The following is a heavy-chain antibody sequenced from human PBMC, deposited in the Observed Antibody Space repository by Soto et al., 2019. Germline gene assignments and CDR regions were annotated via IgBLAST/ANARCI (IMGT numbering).Heavy chain of an antibody. CDR3: ARDGYSSSFNAFDI. Sequence: GXSVKVSCKASGGTFSSYAISWVRQAPGQGLEWMGGIIPIFGTANYAQKFQGRVTITADESTSTAYMELSSLRSEDTAVYYCARDGYSSSFNAFDIWGQGTMVTVSS. D-gene: IGHD6-13*01. CDR1: GGTFSSYA. V-gene: IGHV1-69*13. CDR2: IIPIFGTA. J-gene: IGHJ3*02.